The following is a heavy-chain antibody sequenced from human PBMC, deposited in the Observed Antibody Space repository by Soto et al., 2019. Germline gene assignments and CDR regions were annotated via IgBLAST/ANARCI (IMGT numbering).Heavy chain of an antibody. D-gene: IGHD3-22*01. CDR2: ISGSGGST. V-gene: IGHV3-23*01. CDR1: GFTFSSYA. CDR3: AKRSSGSYTAGFDP. J-gene: IGHJ5*02. Sequence: GGSLRLSCAASGFTFSSYAMSWVRQAPGKGLEWVSAISGSGGSTYYADSVKGRFTISRDNSKNTLYPQMNSLRAEDTAVYYCAKRSSGSYTAGFDPWGQGTLVTVSS.